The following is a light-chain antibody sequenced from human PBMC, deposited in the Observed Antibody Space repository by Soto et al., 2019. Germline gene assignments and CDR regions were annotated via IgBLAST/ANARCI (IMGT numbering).Light chain of an antibody. CDR2: EGN. CDR1: SSDVGSYNL. V-gene: IGLV2-23*01. CDR3: CSFATSGTWV. J-gene: IGLJ3*02. Sequence: QSALTQPASVSGSPGQSITISCTGTSSDVGSYNLVSWYQQHPGKAPKLMISEGNKRPSGISNRFSGSKSGNTASLTISGLQAEDEADYYCCSFATSGTWVFGGGTKVTV.